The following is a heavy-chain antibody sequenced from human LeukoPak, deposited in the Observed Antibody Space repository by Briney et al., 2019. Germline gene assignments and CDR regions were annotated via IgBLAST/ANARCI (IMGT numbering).Heavy chain of an antibody. CDR1: GGSFSGYY. D-gene: IGHD2-21*02. J-gene: IGHJ6*02. V-gene: IGHV4-34*01. Sequence: SETLSLTCAVYGGSFSGYYWSWIRQPPGKGLEWIGEINHSGSTNYNPSLKSRVTISVDTSKNQFSLKLSSVTAADTAVYYCARGPGSSGDGSPGGMDIWGQGTTVTVSS. CDR2: INHSGST. CDR3: ARGPGSSGDGSPGGMDI.